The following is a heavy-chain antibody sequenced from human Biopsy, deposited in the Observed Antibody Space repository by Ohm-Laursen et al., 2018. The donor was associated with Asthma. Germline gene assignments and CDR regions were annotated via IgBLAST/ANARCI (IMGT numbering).Heavy chain of an antibody. V-gene: IGHV3-30*18. D-gene: IGHD3-3*01. CDR2: MSFDGRQT. J-gene: IGHJ3*02. Sequence: LGLSCAASGFSFNSYGMHWVRQAPGKGLEWVAVMSFDGRQTYYADSVKGRFTISRDNSKNTLHLQMSSLRAEDTAVYYCAKERYYDFWSGYPIWGQGTMVTVSS. CDR3: AKERYYDFWSGYPI. CDR1: GFSFNSYG.